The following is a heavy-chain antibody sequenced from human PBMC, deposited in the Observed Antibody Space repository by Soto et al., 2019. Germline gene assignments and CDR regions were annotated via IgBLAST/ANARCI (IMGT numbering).Heavy chain of an antibody. V-gene: IGHV1-3*01. D-gene: IGHD6-13*01. CDR2: INAGNGNT. CDR1: GYTFTSYA. CDR3: ARVEQLASYYYYGMDV. Sequence: ASVKVSCKASGYTFTSYAMHWVRQAPGQRLEWMGWINAGNGNTKYSQKFQGRVTITRDTSASTAYMELSSLRSEDTAVYYCARVEQLASYYYYGMDVWGQGTTVTVSS. J-gene: IGHJ6*02.